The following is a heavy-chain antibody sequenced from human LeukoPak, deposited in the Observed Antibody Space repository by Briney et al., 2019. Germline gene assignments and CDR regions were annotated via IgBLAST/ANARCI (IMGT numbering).Heavy chain of an antibody. CDR2: INHSGST. CDR3: ARRKAVAGTPFDY. D-gene: IGHD6-19*01. CDR1: GGSFSGYY. V-gene: IGHV4-34*01. J-gene: IGHJ4*02. Sequence: SETLPLTCAVYGGSFSGYYWSWIRQPPGKGLEWIGEINHSGSTNYNPSLKSRVTISVDTSKNQFSLKLSSVTAADTAVYYCARRKAVAGTPFDYWGQGTLVTVSS.